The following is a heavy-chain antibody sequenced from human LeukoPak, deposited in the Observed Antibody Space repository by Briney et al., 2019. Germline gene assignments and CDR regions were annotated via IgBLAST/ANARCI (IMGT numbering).Heavy chain of an antibody. CDR2: VYYTGST. J-gene: IGHJ3*02. D-gene: IGHD3-22*01. CDR3: ARHAEPYYYDSSGLFADRGNAFDT. V-gene: IGHV4-39*01. CDR1: GGSISSSSFY. Sequence: SETLSLTCSVSGGSISSSSFYWGWIRQPPGKGLEWIGTVYYTGSTSYSPSLKSRVTISVDTSKNQFSLKLSSVTAADTAVYYCARHAEPYYYDSSGLFADRGNAFDTWGQGTMVTVSS.